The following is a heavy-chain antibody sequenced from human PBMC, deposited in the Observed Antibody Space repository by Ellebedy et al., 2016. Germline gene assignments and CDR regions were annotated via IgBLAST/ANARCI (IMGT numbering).Heavy chain of an antibody. J-gene: IGHJ4*02. CDR1: SYSIITGDY. Sequence: SETLSLTCTVSSYSIITGDYWGWIRPPPGKGLEWIGSIHYGGSTYYNPSLKSRVTISGDTSRKQLFLELSSVTDADTAVYYCARTPDSSGSYYFDYWGQGTLVTVSS. D-gene: IGHD3-22*01. CDR2: IHYGGST. V-gene: IGHV4-38-2*02. CDR3: ARTPDSSGSYYFDY.